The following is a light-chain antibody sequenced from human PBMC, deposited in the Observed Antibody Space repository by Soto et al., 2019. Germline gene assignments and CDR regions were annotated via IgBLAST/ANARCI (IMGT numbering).Light chain of an antibody. CDR3: SSYTSSSTVV. V-gene: IGLV2-14*01. CDR2: DVS. CDR1: SSYVGAHNY. Sequence: QSALTQPASVSGSPGQSITISCTGTSSYVGAHNYVSWYQQHPGKAPKIMLYDVSNRPSGVANRFSGSKSGNTASLSISGLQAEDEADYYCSSYTSSSTVVFGGVTKLTVL. J-gene: IGLJ2*01.